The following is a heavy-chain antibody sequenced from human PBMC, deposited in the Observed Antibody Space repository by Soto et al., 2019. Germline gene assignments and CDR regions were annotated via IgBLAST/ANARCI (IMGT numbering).Heavy chain of an antibody. D-gene: IGHD3-16*02. CDR2: MNPNSGNT. CDR1: GYTFTSYD. J-gene: IGHJ6*03. CDR3: ARVYYDYIWGSYRSDYYYYMDV. Sequence: ASVKVSCKASGYTFTSYDINWVRKATGQGLEWMGWMNPNSGNTGYAQKFQGRVTMTRNTSISTAYMELSSLRSEDTAVYYCARVYYDYIWGSYRSDYYYYMDVWGKGTTVTVSS. V-gene: IGHV1-8*01.